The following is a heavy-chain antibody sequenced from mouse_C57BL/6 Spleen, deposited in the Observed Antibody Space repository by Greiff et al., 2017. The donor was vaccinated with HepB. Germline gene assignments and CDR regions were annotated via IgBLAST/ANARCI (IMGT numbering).Heavy chain of an antibody. CDR2: ISDGGSYT. J-gene: IGHJ2*01. Sequence: EVMLVESGGGLVKPGGSLKLSCAASGFTFSSYAMSWVRQTPEKRLEWVATISDGGSYTYYPDNVKGRFTISRDNAKNNLYLQMSHLKSEDTAMYYCARLTTGYGFDYWGQGTTLTVSS. CDR3: ARLTTGYGFDY. D-gene: IGHD1-1*01. CDR1: GFTFSSYA. V-gene: IGHV5-4*03.